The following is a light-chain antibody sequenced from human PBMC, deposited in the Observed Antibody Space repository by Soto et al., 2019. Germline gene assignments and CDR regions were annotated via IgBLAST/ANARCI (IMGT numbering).Light chain of an antibody. CDR3: QQLNSYPAT. Sequence: DIQLTQSPSFLSASVGDRVTITCRASQGISSYLAWYQQKPGKAPKLLIYAASTLQSGVPSRFSGSGSGTEFTLTISSLQPEDFATYYCQQLNSYPATFGGGTKVVFK. V-gene: IGKV1-9*01. CDR1: QGISSY. CDR2: AAS. J-gene: IGKJ4*01.